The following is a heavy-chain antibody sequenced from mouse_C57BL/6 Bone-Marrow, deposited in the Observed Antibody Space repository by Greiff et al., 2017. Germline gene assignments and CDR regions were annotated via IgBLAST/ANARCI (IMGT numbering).Heavy chain of an antibody. J-gene: IGHJ1*03. CDR3: ARLTGTYWYFDV. CDR1: GYAFSSSW. D-gene: IGHD4-1*01. V-gene: IGHV1-82*01. CDR2: IYPGDGDT. Sequence: QVQLQQSGPELVKPGASVKISCKASGYAFSSSWMNWVKQRPGKGLEWIGRIYPGDGDTNYNGKFKGKATLTADKSSSTAYMPLSSLTSEDSAVYFCARLTGTYWYFDVWGTGTTVTVSS.